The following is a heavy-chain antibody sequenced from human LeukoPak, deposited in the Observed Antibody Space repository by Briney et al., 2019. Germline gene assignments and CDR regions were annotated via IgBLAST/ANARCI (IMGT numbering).Heavy chain of an antibody. CDR1: GGSISSYY. D-gene: IGHD1-26*01. CDR3: ARSSGAYRSFDY. Sequence: KPSETLSLTCTVSGGSISSYYWSWIRQPPGKGLEWIGYIYYSGTTDYNPSLKSRVTISVDTSSNQFSLKVSSVTAADTAVYYCARSSGAYRSFDYWGQGTLVPVSS. J-gene: IGHJ4*02. CDR2: IYYSGTT. V-gene: IGHV4-59*01.